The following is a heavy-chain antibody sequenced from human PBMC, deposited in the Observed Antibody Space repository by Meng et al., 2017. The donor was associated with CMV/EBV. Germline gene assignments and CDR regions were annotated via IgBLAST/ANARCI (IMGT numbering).Heavy chain of an antibody. CDR1: GFTFSSYE. J-gene: IGHJ6*02. V-gene: IGHV3-48*03. D-gene: IGHD6-6*01. CDR3: ARVLGSSSLYYYYGMDV. CDR2: ISSSGSTI. Sequence: GESLKISCAASGFTFSSYEMNWVRQAPGKGLEWVSYISSSGSTIYYADSVKGRFTISRDNAKNSLYLQMNSLRAEDTAVYHCARVLGSSSLYYYYGMDVWGQGTTVTVSS.